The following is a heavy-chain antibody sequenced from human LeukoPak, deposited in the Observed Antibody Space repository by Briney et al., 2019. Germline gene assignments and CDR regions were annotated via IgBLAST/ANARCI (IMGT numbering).Heavy chain of an antibody. V-gene: IGHV4-59*01. J-gene: IGHJ4*02. CDR2: IYYSGST. Sequence: PSETLSLTSTVSGGSISSYYWSWIRQPPGKGLEWIGYIYYSGSTNYNPSLKSRVTISVDTSKNQFSLKLSSVTAADTAVYYCARSSIAARPNINFDYWGQGTLVTVSS. CDR1: GGSISSYY. CDR3: ARSSIAARPNINFDY. D-gene: IGHD6-6*01.